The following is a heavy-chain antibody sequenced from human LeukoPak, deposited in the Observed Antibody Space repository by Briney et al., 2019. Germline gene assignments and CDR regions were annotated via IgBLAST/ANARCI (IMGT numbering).Heavy chain of an antibody. J-gene: IGHJ4*02. Sequence: GGSLRLSCAASGFTFSSYAMSWVRQAPGKGLEWVSAISCSGGSTYYADSVKGRFTISRDNSKNTLYLQMNSLRAEDTAVYYCAKDGSLRFLEWLLSIFDYWGQGTLVTVSS. V-gene: IGHV3-23*01. CDR2: ISCSGGST. D-gene: IGHD3-3*01. CDR1: GFTFSSYA. CDR3: AKDGSLRFLEWLLSIFDY.